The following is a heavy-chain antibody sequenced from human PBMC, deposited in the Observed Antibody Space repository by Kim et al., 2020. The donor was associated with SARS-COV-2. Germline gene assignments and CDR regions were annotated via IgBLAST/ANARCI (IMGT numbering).Heavy chain of an antibody. J-gene: IGHJ5*02. CDR1: GFTFSSYW. CDR3: AREVYDYVWGRRGWFDP. D-gene: IGHD3-16*01. CDR2: IKQDGSEK. V-gene: IGHV3-7*03. Sequence: GGSLRLSCAASGFTFSSYWMSWVRQAPGKGLEWVANIKQDGSEKYYVDSVKGRFTISRNNAKNSLYLQMNSLRAEDTAVYYCAREVYDYVWGRRGWFDPWGQGTLVTVSS.